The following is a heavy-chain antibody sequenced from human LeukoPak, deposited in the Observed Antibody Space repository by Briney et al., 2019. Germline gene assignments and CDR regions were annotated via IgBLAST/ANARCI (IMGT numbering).Heavy chain of an antibody. Sequence: SETLSLTCTVSGGSISSTGYYWGWIRQPPGRGLEWIGSIYYSGSTYYSPSLKSRVTISVDTSKNQFSLKLSSVTTADTAVYYCARDWATVTELDYWGQGTLVTVSS. CDR1: GGSISSTGYY. J-gene: IGHJ4*02. CDR2: IYYSGST. D-gene: IGHD4-17*01. V-gene: IGHV4-39*02. CDR3: ARDWATVTELDY.